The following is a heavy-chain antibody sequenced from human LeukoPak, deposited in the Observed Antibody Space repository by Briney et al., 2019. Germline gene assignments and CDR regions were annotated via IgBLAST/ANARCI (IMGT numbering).Heavy chain of an antibody. Sequence: GGSLRLSCAASGFTFSSYSMNWVRQAPGKGLEWVSSISSGSTYIFYADSVKGRFTISRDNAKNSLYLQTNSLRVEDTAVYYCARVGDSSGYLIQYFDYWGQGISVTVSS. J-gene: IGHJ4*02. CDR1: GFTFSSYS. D-gene: IGHD3-22*01. V-gene: IGHV3-21*01. CDR2: ISSGSTYI. CDR3: ARVGDSSGYLIQYFDY.